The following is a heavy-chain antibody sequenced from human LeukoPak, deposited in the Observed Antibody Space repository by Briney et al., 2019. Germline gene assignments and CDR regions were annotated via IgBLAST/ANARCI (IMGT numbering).Heavy chain of an antibody. V-gene: IGHV3-53*01. D-gene: IGHD2-21*02. CDR1: GFSVRSSY. Sequence: GGFLRLSCEASGFSVRSSYMSWVRQAPGKGLEWVSVIYTSDSTHYADSVKGRFIISRDNSRNTLYLQMNSLRAEDTAVYYCARGASCGGDCYPHWGQGTLVTVSS. J-gene: IGHJ4*02. CDR2: IYTSDST. CDR3: ARGASCGGDCYPH.